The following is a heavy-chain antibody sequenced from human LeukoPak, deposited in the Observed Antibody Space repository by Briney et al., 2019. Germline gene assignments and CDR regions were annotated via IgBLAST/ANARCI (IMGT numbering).Heavy chain of an antibody. J-gene: IGHJ4*02. CDR1: GGSISSYY. V-gene: IGHV4-59*01. CDR3: ATPGGSGSGYFDY. CDR2: IYYSGST. Sequence: SETLSLTCTVSGGSISSYYWSWIRQPPGKGLEWIGYIYYSGSTNYNPSLKSRVTMSVDTSKNQFSLKLSSVTAADTAVYYCATPGGSGSGYFDYWGQGTLVTVSS. D-gene: IGHD6-25*01.